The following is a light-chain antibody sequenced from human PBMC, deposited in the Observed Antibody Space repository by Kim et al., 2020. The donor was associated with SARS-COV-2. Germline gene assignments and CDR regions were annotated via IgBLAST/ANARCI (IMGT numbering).Light chain of an antibody. Sequence: SASVGDRVAITGRASQGITDNLAWYQQKPGKAPKRLIYGTSRLQSGVPSRFSGSGFGTEFTLTITSLQPEDFATYYCLQHRTYPCTFGQGTKLE. J-gene: IGKJ2*02. CDR1: QGITDN. CDR3: LQHRTYPCT. CDR2: GTS. V-gene: IGKV1-17*01.